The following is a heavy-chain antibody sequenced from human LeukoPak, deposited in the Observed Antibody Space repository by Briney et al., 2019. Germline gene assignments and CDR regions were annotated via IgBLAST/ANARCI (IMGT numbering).Heavy chain of an antibody. CDR3: AKKGSGIVSSGWFFDY. CDR1: GFTFSSYA. V-gene: IGHV3-23*01. D-gene: IGHD6-19*01. Sequence: AGGSLRLSCAASGFTFSSYAMSWVRQAPGKGLEWVSAISGSGGSTYYADSVKGRFTISRDNSKNTLYLQMNSLRAEDTAVYYCAKKGSGIVSSGWFFDYWGQGTLVTVSS. J-gene: IGHJ4*02. CDR2: ISGSGGST.